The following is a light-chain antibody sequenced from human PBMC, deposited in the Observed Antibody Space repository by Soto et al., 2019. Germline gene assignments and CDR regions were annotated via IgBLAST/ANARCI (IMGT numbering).Light chain of an antibody. CDR2: AAS. J-gene: IGKJ4*01. CDR3: HHYGGSPPIT. V-gene: IGKV1-39*01. Sequence: DIQLTQSPSSLSASVGDRVTITCRASETISTDLNWYQQKPGKAPKVLIYAASSLQSGVPSRFSGSGSGTDFTLTISSLQPEDFAVYFCHHYGGSPPITFGGGTKVEIK. CDR1: ETISTD.